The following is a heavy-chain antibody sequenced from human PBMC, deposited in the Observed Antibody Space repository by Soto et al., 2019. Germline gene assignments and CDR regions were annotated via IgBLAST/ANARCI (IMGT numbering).Heavy chain of an antibody. Sequence: GGSLRLSCAASGFTFSSYSMNWVRQAPGKGLEWVSSISSSSYIYYADSVKGRFTISRDNAKNSLYLQMNSLRAEDTAVYYCASLYYYGSGEPTASDYWGQGTLVTVS. CDR1: GFTFSSYS. V-gene: IGHV3-21*01. J-gene: IGHJ4*02. CDR2: ISSSSYI. D-gene: IGHD3-10*01. CDR3: ASLYYYGSGEPTASDY.